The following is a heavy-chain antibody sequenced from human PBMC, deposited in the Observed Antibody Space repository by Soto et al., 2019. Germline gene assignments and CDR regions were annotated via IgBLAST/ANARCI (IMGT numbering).Heavy chain of an antibody. CDR2: IYYSGST. D-gene: IGHD6-25*01. V-gene: IGHV4-31*03. J-gene: IGHJ4*02. Sequence: PSETLSLTCTVSGGSISTVGYYWSWIRQHPGKGLEWTGYIYYSGSTYYNPSLKSRVTISVDTSKNQFSLKLSSVTAADTAVYYCARVIAASGTSYYFDYWGQGTVVTV. CDR3: ARVIAASGTSYYFDY. CDR1: GGSISTVGYY.